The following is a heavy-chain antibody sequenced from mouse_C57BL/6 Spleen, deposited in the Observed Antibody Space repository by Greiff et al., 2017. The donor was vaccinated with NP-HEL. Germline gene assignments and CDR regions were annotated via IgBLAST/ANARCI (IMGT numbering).Heavy chain of an antibody. Sequence: QVQLQQPGAELVRPGSSVKLSCKASGYTFTSYWLHWVKQRPIQGLEWIGNIDPSDSETHYNQKFKDKATLTVDKSSSTAYMQLSSLTSEDSAVYYCARWGNYYFDYWGQGTTLTVSS. J-gene: IGHJ2*01. CDR3: ARWGNYYFDY. V-gene: IGHV1-52*01. CDR2: IDPSDSET. CDR1: GYTFTSYW.